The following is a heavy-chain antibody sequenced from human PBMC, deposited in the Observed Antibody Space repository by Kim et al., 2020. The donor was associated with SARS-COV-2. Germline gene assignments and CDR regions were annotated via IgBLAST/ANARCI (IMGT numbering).Heavy chain of an antibody. CDR1: GGSFSGYY. Sequence: SETLSLTCAVYGGSFSGYYWSWIRQPPGKGLEWIGEINHSGSTNYNPSLKSRVTISVDTSKNQFSLQLSSVTAADTAVYYCARGLVLRYLGYYYGMDVWGQGTTVTVSS. CDR3: ARGLVLRYLGYYYGMDV. CDR2: INHSGST. D-gene: IGHD3-9*01. V-gene: IGHV4-34*01. J-gene: IGHJ6*02.